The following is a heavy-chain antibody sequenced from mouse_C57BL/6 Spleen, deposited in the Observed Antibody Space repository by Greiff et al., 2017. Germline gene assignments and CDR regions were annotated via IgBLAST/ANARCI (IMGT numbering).Heavy chain of an antibody. Sequence: EVQVVESGGGLVKPGGSLKLSCAASGFTLSDYGMHWVRQAPEKGLEWVAYISSGSSTIYYADTVKGRFTISRDNAKNTLFLQMTSLRSEDTAMYYCARGGLRPYFDYWGQGTTLTVSS. CDR2: ISSGSSTI. CDR3: ARGGLRPYFDY. J-gene: IGHJ2*01. V-gene: IGHV5-17*01. CDR1: GFTLSDYG. D-gene: IGHD2-2*01.